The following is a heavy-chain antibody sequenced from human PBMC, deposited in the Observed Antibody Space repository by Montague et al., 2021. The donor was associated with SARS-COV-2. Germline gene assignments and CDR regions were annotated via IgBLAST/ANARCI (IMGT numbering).Heavy chain of an antibody. D-gene: IGHD3-9*01. CDR2: ISYDGSNK. J-gene: IGHJ4*02. Sequence: SLRLSCAASGFTFSSYAMHWVRQAPGKGLEWVAVISYDGSNKYYADSVKGRFTISRDNSKNTLCLQMNSLRAEDTAVYYCARGYDILTGYLYFDYWGQGTLVTVSS. CDR3: ARGYDILTGYLYFDY. CDR1: GFTFSSYA. V-gene: IGHV3-30-3*01.